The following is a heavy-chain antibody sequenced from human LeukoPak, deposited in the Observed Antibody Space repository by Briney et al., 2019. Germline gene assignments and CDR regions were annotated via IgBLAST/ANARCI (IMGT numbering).Heavy chain of an antibody. CDR3: AKESLGYCSSTSCYVESFDY. J-gene: IGHJ4*02. Sequence: TGGSLRLSCAASGFTFDDYVMHWVRQAPGKGLEWVSGISWNSGSIGYADSVKGRFTISRDNSKNTLYLQMNNLRAEDTAVYYCAKESLGYCSSTSCYVESFDYWGQGTLVTVSS. CDR1: GFTFDDYV. CDR2: ISWNSGSI. D-gene: IGHD2-2*01. V-gene: IGHV3-9*01.